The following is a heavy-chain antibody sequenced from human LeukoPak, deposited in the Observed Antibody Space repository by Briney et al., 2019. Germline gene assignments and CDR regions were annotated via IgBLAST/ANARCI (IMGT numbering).Heavy chain of an antibody. CDR1: GGSISSYY. D-gene: IGHD3-10*01. J-gene: IGHJ5*02. V-gene: IGHV4-59*01. CDR2: IYYSWST. Sequence: SETLSLTCTVSGGSISSYYWSWIRQPPGKGLEWVGYIYYSWSTNYNPSLKSRVTISVDTSKNQFSLKLSSVTAADTAVYYCARAYRAMVRGVILWFDPWGQGTLVTVSS. CDR3: ARAYRAMVRGVILWFDP.